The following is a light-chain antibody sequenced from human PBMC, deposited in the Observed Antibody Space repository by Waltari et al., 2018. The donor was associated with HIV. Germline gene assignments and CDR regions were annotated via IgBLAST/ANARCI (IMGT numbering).Light chain of an antibody. J-gene: IGLJ3*02. CDR1: SNNVGHQG. V-gene: IGLV10-54*04. CDR3: SGSDSSVGAWV. Sequence: QAGLTQPPSVSQALRQTVTLTCTGASNNVGHQGAAWRQQHPGYPPKLLSYRNNNRPSGISERFSGSRSGNTAALIITGVQPEDEADYYCSGSDSSVGAWVFGGGTKLTVL. CDR2: RNN.